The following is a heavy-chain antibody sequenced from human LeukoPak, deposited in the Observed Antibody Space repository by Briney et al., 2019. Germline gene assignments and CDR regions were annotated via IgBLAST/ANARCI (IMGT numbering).Heavy chain of an antibody. D-gene: IGHD3-22*01. CDR2: INWNGGRT. J-gene: IGHJ3*02. CDR1: GFTLDDYG. CDR3: ARELTYYYDSSGYSPGAFDI. V-gene: IGHV3-20*03. Sequence: PGGSLPLSYAASGFTLDDYGMSWVRPAPPKGLEWVSGINWNGGRTGYADSVKGRFTISRDNAKNSLYLQMNSLRAEDTALYYCARELTYYYDSSGYSPGAFDIWGQGTMVTVSS.